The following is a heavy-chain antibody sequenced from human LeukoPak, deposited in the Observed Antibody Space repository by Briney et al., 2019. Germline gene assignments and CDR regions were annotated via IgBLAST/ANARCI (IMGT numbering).Heavy chain of an antibody. CDR1: GGSLSSGSYY. J-gene: IGHJ6*03. Sequence: SETLSLTCTVSGGSLSSGSYYWNWIRQPAGKGLEWIGRIYTSGTTNYNPSLKSRVTISVDTSDNPFSLKLSSVTAADTAVYYCARVSWFPGTSYYYMDVWGKGTTVTVSS. CDR3: ARVSWFPGTSYYYMDV. CDR2: IYTSGTT. D-gene: IGHD1-1*01. V-gene: IGHV4-61*02.